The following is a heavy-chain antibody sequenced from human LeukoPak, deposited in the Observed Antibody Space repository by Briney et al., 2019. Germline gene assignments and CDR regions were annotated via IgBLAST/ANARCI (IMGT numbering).Heavy chain of an antibody. Sequence: PSETLSLTCTVSGGSISSSSYYWGWIRQPPGKGLEWIGSINYSGTTYYNPSLKSRVTISVDTSKNQFSLKLSSVTAADTAVYYCARDPEGFGELLGGMDVWGQGTTVTVSS. V-gene: IGHV4-39*07. CDR3: ARDPEGFGELLGGMDV. J-gene: IGHJ6*02. CDR2: INYSGTT. D-gene: IGHD3-10*01. CDR1: GGSISSSSYY.